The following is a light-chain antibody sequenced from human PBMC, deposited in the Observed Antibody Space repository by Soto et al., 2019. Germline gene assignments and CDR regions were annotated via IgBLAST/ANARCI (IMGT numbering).Light chain of an antibody. CDR1: QSIGLA. CDR2: DAS. Sequence: EIVVTQSPATLSVSPGERATLSCRASQSIGLAIAWYQHKPGQAPRLLIFDASQRATGIPARFRGSGSGTDFTLSISSLEPEDFAVYYCQQRTDRPPWTFGQGTKVDIK. J-gene: IGKJ1*01. V-gene: IGKV3-11*01. CDR3: QQRTDRPPWT.